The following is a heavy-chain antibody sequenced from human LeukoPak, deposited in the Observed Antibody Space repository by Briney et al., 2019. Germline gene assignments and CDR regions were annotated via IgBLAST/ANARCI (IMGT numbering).Heavy chain of an antibody. Sequence: ASVKVFCKASGYTFTGYYMHWGRQAPGQGPELMGWNHPNSGGTNYAQKFQGRVTMTRDTSISTDYMERTRLRSDATAVYYCARDNGDYWFDYWGQGTLVTVSS. V-gene: IGHV1-2*02. CDR3: ARDNGDYWFDY. D-gene: IGHD4-17*01. J-gene: IGHJ4*02. CDR2: NHPNSGGT. CDR1: GYTFTGYY.